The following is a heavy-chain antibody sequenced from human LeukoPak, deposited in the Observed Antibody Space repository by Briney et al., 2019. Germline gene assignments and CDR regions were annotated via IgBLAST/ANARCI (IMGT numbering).Heavy chain of an antibody. CDR2: IIPIFGTA. V-gene: IGHV1-69*13. CDR1: GGTFSSYA. J-gene: IGHJ6*02. CDR3: ARSPIRYYDSSGYYPD. D-gene: IGHD3-22*01. Sequence: ASVKVSCKASGGTFSSYAISWVRQAPGQGLEWMGGIIPIFGTANYAQKFQGRVTITADESTSTAYMEPSSLRSEDTAVYYCARSPIRYYDSSGYYPDWGQGTTVTVSS.